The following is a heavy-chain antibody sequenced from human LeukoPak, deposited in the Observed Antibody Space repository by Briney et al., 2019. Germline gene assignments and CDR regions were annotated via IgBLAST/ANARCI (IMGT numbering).Heavy chain of an antibody. V-gene: IGHV5-51*01. CDR1: GYSFTSYW. CDR2: IYPGDSDT. CDR3: ARFVGGDHQYYYGSGSQYYYYYMDV. Sequence: LGESLKISCKGSGYSFTSYWIGWVRQMPGKGLEWMGIIYPGDSDTRYSPSFQGQVTISADKSISTAYLQWSSLKASDTAMYYCARFVGGDHQYYYGSGSQYYYYYMDVWGKGTTVTISS. D-gene: IGHD3-10*01. J-gene: IGHJ6*03.